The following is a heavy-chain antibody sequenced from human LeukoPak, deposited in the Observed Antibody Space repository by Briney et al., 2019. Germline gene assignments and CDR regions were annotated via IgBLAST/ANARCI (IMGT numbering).Heavy chain of an antibody. Sequence: PGRPLRLSCTTSGFTFNNYRMHWVRQAPGKGLEWVAIISHDGSDENYADYVKGRFIISRDNSMKTLFLQMNSLRVDDTAVYYCAREGLGFDYWGQGTLVTVSS. J-gene: IGHJ4*02. CDR2: ISHDGSDE. CDR1: GFTFNNYR. D-gene: IGHD7-27*01. V-gene: IGHV3-30*04. CDR3: AREGLGFDY.